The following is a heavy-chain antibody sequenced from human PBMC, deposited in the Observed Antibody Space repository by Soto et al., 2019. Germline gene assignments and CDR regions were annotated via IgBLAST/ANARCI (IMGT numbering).Heavy chain of an antibody. V-gene: IGHV4-30-4*01. CDR2: IYYSGST. CDR1: GGSINSGDYY. J-gene: IGHJ5*02. Sequence: SETLSLTCAVSGGSINSGDYYWSWIRQPPGKGLEWIGFIYYSGSTYYNPSLKGRLTISPDTSKNQFSLRLTSVSAADTAVYYCARVPGGGITMNWFDPWGRGTLVTVSS. CDR3: ARVPGGGITMNWFDP. D-gene: IGHD3-16*01.